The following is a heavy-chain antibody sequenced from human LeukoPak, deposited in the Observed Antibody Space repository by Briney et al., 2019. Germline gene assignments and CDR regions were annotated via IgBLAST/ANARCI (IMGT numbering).Heavy chain of an antibody. CDR3: TRVGYIDEGIDY. J-gene: IGHJ4*02. CDR1: GFTFSGYS. CDR2: ISNTGSYT. Sequence: GGSLRLSCAASGFTFSGYSLTWVRQAPGKGLEWVSSISNTGSYTYYLDSVKGRFTISRDNAKNSTFLQMNSLRAEDTAIYYCTRVGYIDEGIDYWGQGTLVTVSS. V-gene: IGHV3-21*01. D-gene: IGHD5-24*01.